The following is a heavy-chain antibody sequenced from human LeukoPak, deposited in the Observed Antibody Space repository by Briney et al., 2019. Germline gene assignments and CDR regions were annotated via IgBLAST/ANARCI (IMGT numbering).Heavy chain of an antibody. D-gene: IGHD6-19*01. V-gene: IGHV3-23*01. Sequence: GGSLRLSCAASGFTFSNYGMTWVRQAPGKGLEGVSVVSGGGSSTYYADSVKVRFIISRDNSENTLYLQMNSLRAEDTAIYYCAKRGSGWYLDYWGQGTLVTVSS. CDR1: GFTFSNYG. J-gene: IGHJ4*02. CDR3: AKRGSGWYLDY. CDR2: VSGGGSST.